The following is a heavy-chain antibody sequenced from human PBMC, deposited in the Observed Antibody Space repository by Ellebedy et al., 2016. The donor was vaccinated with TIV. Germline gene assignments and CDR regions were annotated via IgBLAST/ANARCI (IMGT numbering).Heavy chain of an antibody. D-gene: IGHD5-18*01. V-gene: IGHV1-18*04. CDR3: ARDAVGTAMANCLDY. J-gene: IGHJ4*02. Sequence: ASVKVSXXASGYTFTSYGISWVRQAPGQGLEWMGWISAYNGKTNYAQKLQGRVTMTTDTSTSTAYMELRSLRSDDTAVYYCARDAVGTAMANCLDYWGQGTLVTVSS. CDR2: ISAYNGKT. CDR1: GYTFTSYG.